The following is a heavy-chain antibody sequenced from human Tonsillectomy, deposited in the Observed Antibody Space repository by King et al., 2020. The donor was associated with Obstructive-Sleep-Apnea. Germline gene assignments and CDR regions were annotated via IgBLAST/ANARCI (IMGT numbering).Heavy chain of an antibody. D-gene: IGHD3-3*01. Sequence: VQLVESGAEVKKPGESLKISCQGSGYNFSTYWIAWVRQMPGKGLEWMGVIYPTDSEIKYSPSLQGQVTISADKSISTAYLQWSSLRASDTAIYYCARCPTVLGVLIGDFDYWGQGTLVTVSP. CDR2: IYPTDSEI. J-gene: IGHJ4*02. CDR1: GYNFSTYW. CDR3: ARCPTVLGVLIGDFDY. V-gene: IGHV5-51*01.